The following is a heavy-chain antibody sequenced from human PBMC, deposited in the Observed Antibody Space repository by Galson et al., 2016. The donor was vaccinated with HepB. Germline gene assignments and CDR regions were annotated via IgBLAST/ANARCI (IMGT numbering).Heavy chain of an antibody. Sequence: LSLTCAVSGGSISTDNWWSWVRQSPGKGLEWIGQVYHGGGTHYHPSLESRVSMSVDESKNQFSLRLTSMTAADTALYSCARIGEYSSSWYTASDIWGRGTMVTVSS. CDR2: VYHGGGT. J-gene: IGHJ3*02. CDR1: GGSISTDNW. V-gene: IGHV4-4*01. CDR3: ARIGEYSSSWYTASDI. D-gene: IGHD6-13*01.